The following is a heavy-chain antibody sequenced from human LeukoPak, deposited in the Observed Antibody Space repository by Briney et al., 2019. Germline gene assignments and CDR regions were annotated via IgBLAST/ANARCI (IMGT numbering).Heavy chain of an antibody. J-gene: IGHJ4*02. Sequence: PSETLSLTCTVSGGSISSSSYYWGWIRQPPGTGLEWIGSIYYSGSTFYNPSLKSRVTISVDTSRNQFSLKLSSVTATDTAVYYCARHSYSSGWEFDYWGQGTLVTVSS. D-gene: IGHD6-19*01. V-gene: IGHV4-39*01. CDR1: GGSISSSSYY. CDR2: IYYSGST. CDR3: ARHSYSSGWEFDY.